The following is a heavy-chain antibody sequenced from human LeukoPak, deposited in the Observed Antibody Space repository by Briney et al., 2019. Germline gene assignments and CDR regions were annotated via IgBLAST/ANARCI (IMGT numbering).Heavy chain of an antibody. Sequence: GSLRLSCAASGFTFSSYSMNWVRQAPGKGLEWVSYIISSGSTMYYADSVKGRFTISRDNSKNTLYLQMNSLRAEDTAVYYCARGDPSYYFDYWGQGTLVTVSS. J-gene: IGHJ4*02. CDR3: ARGDPSYYFDY. CDR1: GFTFSSYS. D-gene: IGHD3-16*01. V-gene: IGHV3-48*01. CDR2: IISSGSTM.